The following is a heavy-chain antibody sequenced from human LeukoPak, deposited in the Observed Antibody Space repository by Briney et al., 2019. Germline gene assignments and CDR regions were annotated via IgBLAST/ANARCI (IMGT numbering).Heavy chain of an antibody. V-gene: IGHV3-20*04. D-gene: IGHD2-15*01. CDR2: INWNGGST. CDR3: ARDRVVVATTTPPYWYFDL. Sequence: GGSLRLSCAASGFTLDDYGMSWVRQGPGKGLEWVSGINWNGGSTGYVDSVKGRFTISRDNAKNSLFLHMNSLRVEDTALYYCARDRVVVATTTPPYWYFDLWGRGTRVTVSS. CDR1: GFTLDDYG. J-gene: IGHJ2*01.